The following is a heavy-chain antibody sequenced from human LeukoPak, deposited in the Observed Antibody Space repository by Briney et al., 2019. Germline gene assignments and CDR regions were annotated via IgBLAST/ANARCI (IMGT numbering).Heavy chain of an antibody. CDR3: ASLGGDY. Sequence: SETLSLTCTVSGYSISSGYYWGWIRQPPGKGLEWIGSIYHSGSTYYNPSLKSRVTISVDTSKNQFPLKLSSVTAADTAVYYCASLGGDYWGQGTLVTVSS. D-gene: IGHD3-16*01. J-gene: IGHJ4*02. CDR2: IYHSGST. CDR1: GYSISSGYY. V-gene: IGHV4-38-2*02.